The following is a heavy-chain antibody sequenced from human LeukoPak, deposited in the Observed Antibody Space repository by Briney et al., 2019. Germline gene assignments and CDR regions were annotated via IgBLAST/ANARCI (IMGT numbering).Heavy chain of an antibody. V-gene: IGHV3-21*01. Sequence: GGSLRLSCAASGFTFSSYCMNWVRQAPGKGLEWVSSISSSSSYIYYADSVKGRFTISRDNAKNPLYLQMNSLRAADTAVYYCARKLGYCSRTSCYGGYFYFWGQGTLVTVSS. D-gene: IGHD2-2*01. CDR1: GFTFSSYC. CDR3: ARKLGYCSRTSCYGGYFYF. J-gene: IGHJ4*02. CDR2: ISSSSSYI.